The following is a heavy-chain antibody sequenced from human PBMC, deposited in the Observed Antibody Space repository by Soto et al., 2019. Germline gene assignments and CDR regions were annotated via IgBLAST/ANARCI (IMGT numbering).Heavy chain of an antibody. CDR1: GYTFTSYG. CDR3: ARDFPDGRRFGELYEEGDY. J-gene: IGHJ4*02. CDR2: ISAYNVNT. V-gene: IGHV1-18*01. D-gene: IGHD3-10*01. Sequence: QVQLVQSGAEVKKPGASVKVSCKASGYTFTSYGISWVRQAPGQGLEWMGWISAYNVNTNYAQKLQGRVTMTTDTSTSTAYMELRSLRSDDTAVYYCARDFPDGRRFGELYEEGDYWGKGTLVTVSS.